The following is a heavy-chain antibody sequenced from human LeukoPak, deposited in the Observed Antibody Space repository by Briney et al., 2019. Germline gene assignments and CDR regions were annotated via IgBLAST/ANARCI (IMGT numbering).Heavy chain of an antibody. Sequence: SGGSLRLSCAASGFTFTNYWMHWVRQAPGKGLVWVSHINTDGSSTDYADSVKGRFTISRDNAKNTLYLQMNSLRAEDTAVYYCARDPGAYFDYWGQGTLVTVSS. D-gene: IGHD3-16*01. CDR1: GFTFTNYW. V-gene: IGHV3-74*01. J-gene: IGHJ4*02. CDR3: ARDPGAYFDY. CDR2: INTDGSST.